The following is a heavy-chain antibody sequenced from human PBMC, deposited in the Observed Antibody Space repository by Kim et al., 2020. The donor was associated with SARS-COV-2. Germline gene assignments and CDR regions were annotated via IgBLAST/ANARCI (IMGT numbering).Heavy chain of an antibody. CDR1: GGSMSSGGYY. CDR2: IYYSGST. V-gene: IGHV4-31*03. D-gene: IGHD3-16*01. CDR3: ARDSIWGSSHYYMDV. J-gene: IGHJ6*03. Sequence: SETLSLTCTVSGGSMSSGGYYWSWIRQHPGKGLEWIGYIYYSGSTYYNPSLKSRVTISVDTSKNQFSLKLSSVTAADTAVYYCARDSIWGSSHYYMDVWGKGTTVTVSS.